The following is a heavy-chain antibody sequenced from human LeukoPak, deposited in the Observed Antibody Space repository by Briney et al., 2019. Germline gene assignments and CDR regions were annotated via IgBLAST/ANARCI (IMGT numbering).Heavy chain of an antibody. Sequence: GGSLRLSCAASGFTFSSYAMHWVRQAPGKGLEWVAVISYDGSNKYYADSVKGRFTISRDNSKNTLYLQMNSLRAEDTAVYYCAKSFPNMEEYFQHWGQGTLVTVSS. CDR3: AKSFPNMEEYFQH. D-gene: IGHD1-1*01. J-gene: IGHJ1*01. V-gene: IGHV3-30-3*02. CDR1: GFTFSSYA. CDR2: ISYDGSNK.